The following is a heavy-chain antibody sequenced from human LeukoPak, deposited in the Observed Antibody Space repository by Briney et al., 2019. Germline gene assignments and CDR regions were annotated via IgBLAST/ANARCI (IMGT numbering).Heavy chain of an antibody. CDR2: INPNDGDT. CDR1: GYTFTDYY. CDR3: ARANFLYCSSTTCLFDY. V-gene: IGHV1-2*02. J-gene: IGHJ4*02. Sequence: ASVKVSCTASGYTFTDYYMHWVRQAPGQGFEWMGGINPNDGDTNYAQKFQGRVTMTRDTSISTAHMEVSRLRSDDTAVYYCARANFLYCSSTTCLFDYWGQGTLVTVSS. D-gene: IGHD2-2*01.